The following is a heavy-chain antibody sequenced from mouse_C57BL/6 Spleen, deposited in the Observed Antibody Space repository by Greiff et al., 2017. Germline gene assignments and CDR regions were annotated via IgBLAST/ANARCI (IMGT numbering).Heavy chain of an antibody. CDR1: GYTFTSYW. CDR3: ARGGQLRLQAWFAY. Sequence: QVQLKQSGAELVKPGASVKMSCKASGYTFTSYWITWVKQRPGQGLEWIGDIYPGSGSTNYNEKFKSKATLTVDTSSSTAYMQLSSLTSEDSAVYYCARGGQLRLQAWFAYWGQGTLVTVSA. CDR2: IYPGSGST. J-gene: IGHJ3*01. V-gene: IGHV1-55*01. D-gene: IGHD3-2*02.